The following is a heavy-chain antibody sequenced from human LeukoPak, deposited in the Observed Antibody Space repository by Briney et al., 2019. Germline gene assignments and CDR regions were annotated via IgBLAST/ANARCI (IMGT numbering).Heavy chain of an antibody. V-gene: IGHV6-1*01. CDR3: AREGEGGTTYWYFDL. CDR2: AYYRSKWFN. J-gene: IGHJ2*01. D-gene: IGHD1-7*01. CDR1: GDSVSTNSAA. Sequence: SQTLSLTCAISGDSVSTNSAAWNWVRQSPSRGLEWLGRAYYRSKWFNDYAVSVKSRITINPDTSKNQFSLQLNSVTPEDTSIYYCAREGEGGTTYWYFDLWGRGTLVTVSS.